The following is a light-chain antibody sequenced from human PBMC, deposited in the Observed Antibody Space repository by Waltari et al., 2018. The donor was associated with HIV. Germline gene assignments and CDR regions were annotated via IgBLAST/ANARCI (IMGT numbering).Light chain of an antibody. CDR3: TSYTTSDTLR. V-gene: IGLV2-14*03. CDR2: EYS. CDR1: SSDFGFDNY. Sequence: QSVLTQPASVSGSPGQSVTISCTGTSSDFGFDNYVSWYQQYPGKAPTLIIYEYSSRPSGVSDRLSGSKSGNTASLTISGLQNEDEADYFCTSYTTSDTLRFGGGTKVTVL. J-gene: IGLJ3*02.